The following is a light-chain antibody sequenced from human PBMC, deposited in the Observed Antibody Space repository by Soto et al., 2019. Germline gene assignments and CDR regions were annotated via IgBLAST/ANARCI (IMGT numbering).Light chain of an antibody. J-gene: IGKJ5*01. CDR1: ESISRH. Sequence: DIQMTQSPSSLSASVGDRVTITCRASESISRHLNWYQQKTGKAPKILIYAASCLQNGVPSRFRGSGSGTDFTLTITNLQPEDFANYYCQQTYSTLSITFGQGTRLDI. V-gene: IGKV1-39*01. CDR3: QQTYSTLSIT. CDR2: AAS.